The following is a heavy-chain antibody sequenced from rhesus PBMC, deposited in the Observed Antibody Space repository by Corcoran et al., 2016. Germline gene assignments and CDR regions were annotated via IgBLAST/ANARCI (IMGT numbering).Heavy chain of an antibody. CDR3: VLDSLITKSAGDY. V-gene: IGHV4-80*01. Sequence: QVRLQESGPGLVKPSATLSLPCDVSGVSITNNWWSWIRQPPGKGREWIGESNGNGHTFYRTPSLEIRVTISTDASKNQLSLKLRFVSAADTAVYYCVLDSLITKSAGDYWGQGTLVTVSS. D-gene: IGHD4-11*01. J-gene: IGHJ4*01. CDR1: GVSITNNW. CDR2: SNGNGHTF.